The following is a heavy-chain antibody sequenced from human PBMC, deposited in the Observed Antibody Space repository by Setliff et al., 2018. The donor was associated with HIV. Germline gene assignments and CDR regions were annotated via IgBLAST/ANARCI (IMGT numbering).Heavy chain of an antibody. D-gene: IGHD3-22*01. CDR3: ARDRLTYYFDY. CDR2: FYTSGST. CDR1: GGSINTYY. Sequence: KSSETLSLTCTVPGGSINTYYWSWIRQPAGKGLEWIGRFYTSGSTNYNPSLKSRVTMSVDTSKNQFSLKLSSVIAADTAVYYCARDRLTYYFDYWGQGILVTVSS. V-gene: IGHV4-4*07. J-gene: IGHJ4*02.